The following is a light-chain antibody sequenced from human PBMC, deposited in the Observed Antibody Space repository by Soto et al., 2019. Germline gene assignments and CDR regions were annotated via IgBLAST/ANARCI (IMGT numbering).Light chain of an antibody. J-gene: IGLJ3*02. Sequence: QSVLTQPPSVSGAPGQRVTISCTGSRSNIGAGFDVHWYQQLPGTAPKLLISGDTNRHSGVSDRFSGSKSGTSASLAITGLRAEDEDDYYCQSFDSSLGGWLFGGGTKLTVL. CDR3: QSFDSSLGGWL. CDR1: RSNIGAGFD. V-gene: IGLV1-40*01. CDR2: GDT.